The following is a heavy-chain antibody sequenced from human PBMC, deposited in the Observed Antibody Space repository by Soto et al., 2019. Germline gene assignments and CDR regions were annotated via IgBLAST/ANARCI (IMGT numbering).Heavy chain of an antibody. CDR1: GDTSSNYG. CDR3: ARDPDEVVGTDYHYYGMDV. Sequence: SVKVSCKASGDTSSNYGVSWVRQAPGQGLEWMGGTLPVFGTTTYARNFQGRITITADKSTSTVYMELTSLRSDDTATYYCARDPDEVVGTDYHYYGMDVWDQGATVTVS. CDR2: TLPVFGTT. D-gene: IGHD1-26*01. J-gene: IGHJ6*02. V-gene: IGHV1-69*06.